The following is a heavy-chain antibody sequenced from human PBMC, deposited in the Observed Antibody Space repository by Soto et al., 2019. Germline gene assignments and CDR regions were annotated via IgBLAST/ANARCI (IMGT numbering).Heavy chain of an antibody. CDR2: IYTSGST. CDR3: ARDTRGPKAFDI. V-gene: IGHV4-61*02. J-gene: IGHJ3*02. Sequence: SETLSLTCTVSGGSVSSGGYYWSWIRQPAGKGLEWIGRIYTSGSTNYNPSLKSRVTMSVDTSKNQFSLKLSSVTAADTAVYYCARDTRGPKAFDIWGQGTMVTVSS. CDR1: GGSVSSGGYY. D-gene: IGHD3-10*01.